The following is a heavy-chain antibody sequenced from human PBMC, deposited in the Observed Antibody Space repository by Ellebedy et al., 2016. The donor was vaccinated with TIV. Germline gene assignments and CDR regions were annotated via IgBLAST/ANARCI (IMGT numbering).Heavy chain of an antibody. CDR2: ILPVDSDT. CDR1: GYSFTSYW. CDR3: ASPHDSSSSFDY. D-gene: IGHD3-22*01. Sequence: GGSLRLXCKESGYSFTSYWIGWVRQMPGKGLEWMGIILPVDSDTRYSQSFRGQVTISADNSISTAYLQWSSLKASDTAMYHCASPHDSSSSFDYWGQGTRVTVSS. J-gene: IGHJ4*02. V-gene: IGHV5-51*01.